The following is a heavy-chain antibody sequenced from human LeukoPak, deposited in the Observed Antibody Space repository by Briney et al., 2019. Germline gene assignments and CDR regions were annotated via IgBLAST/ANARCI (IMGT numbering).Heavy chain of an antibody. D-gene: IGHD6-6*01. J-gene: IGHJ4*02. CDR1: GFTFSSYA. V-gene: IGHV3-23*01. Sequence: GGSLRLSCAASGFTFSSYAMSWVRQAPGKGLEWVSAISGSGGSTYYADSVKGRFTISRDNSKDTLYLQMNSLRAEDTAVYYCAKTTYSSYGNFDYWGQGTLVTVSS. CDR2: ISGSGGST. CDR3: AKTTYSSYGNFDY.